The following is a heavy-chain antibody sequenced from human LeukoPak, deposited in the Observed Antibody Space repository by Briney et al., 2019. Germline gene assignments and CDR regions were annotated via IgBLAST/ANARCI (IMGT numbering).Heavy chain of an antibody. CDR3: ARGRTSRDGYRPYYFDY. J-gene: IGHJ4*02. CDR2: INHSGST. CDR1: GGSFSGYY. Sequence: SETLSLTCAVYGGSFSGYYWSWIRQPPGKGLEWIGEINHSGSTNYNPSLKSRVTISVDTSKNQFSLKLSSVTAADTAVYYCARGRTSRDGYRPYYFDYWGQGTLVTVSS. V-gene: IGHV4-34*01. D-gene: IGHD5-24*01.